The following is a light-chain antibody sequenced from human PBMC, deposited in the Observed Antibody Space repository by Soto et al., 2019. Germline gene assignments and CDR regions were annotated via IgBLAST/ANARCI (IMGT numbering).Light chain of an antibody. CDR1: QSAGTK. J-gene: IGKJ4*01. CDR3: QHYNYKPLLT. Sequence: EIVMTQSPATLSVSPGERATLSCRASQSAGTKLAWYQQKPGQAPRLLIYAASTRATGIPVRFSGSGSGTEFSLTTSSLQSEEYAAYHCQHYNYKPLLTFGEGTKVEIK. V-gene: IGKV3-15*01. CDR2: AAS.